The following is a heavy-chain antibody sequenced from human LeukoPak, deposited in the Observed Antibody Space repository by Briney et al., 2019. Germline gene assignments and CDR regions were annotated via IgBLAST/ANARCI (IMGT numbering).Heavy chain of an antibody. D-gene: IGHD6-13*01. CDR3: ARTRGASSSWYRAFDI. J-gene: IGHJ3*02. CDR1: GYTFTSYY. CDR2: INPSGGST. V-gene: IGHV1-46*01. Sequence: ASVKVSCKASGYTFTSYYMHWMRQAPGQGLEWMGIINPSGGSTSYAQKFQGRVTMTRDMSTSTVYMELSSLRSEDMAVYYCARTRGASSSWYRAFDIWGQGTMVTVSS.